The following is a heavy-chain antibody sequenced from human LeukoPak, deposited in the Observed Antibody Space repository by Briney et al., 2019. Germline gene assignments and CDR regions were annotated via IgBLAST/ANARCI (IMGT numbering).Heavy chain of an antibody. Sequence: SETLSLTCTGSGGSIRSGGYYWCWIRQHPGKGLEWIGYIYYSGSTYYNPSLKSRVTISVDTSKNQFSLKLSSVTAADTALYYCAREDPQTAYFDYWGQGTLVTVSS. CDR3: AREDPQTAYFDY. V-gene: IGHV4-31*03. CDR2: IYYSGST. J-gene: IGHJ4*02. CDR1: GGSIRSGGYY.